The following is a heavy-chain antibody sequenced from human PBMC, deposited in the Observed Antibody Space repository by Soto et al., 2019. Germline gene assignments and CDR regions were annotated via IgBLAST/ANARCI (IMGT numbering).Heavy chain of an antibody. V-gene: IGHV5-51*01. J-gene: IGHJ5*02. CDR2: IFPSDSDT. D-gene: IGHD3-22*01. CDR1: GYRFTSYW. CDR3: ARKDKSGYFNWFDP. Sequence: GESLKISCRTSGYRFTSYWIAWVRQMPGKGLEWLGIIFPSDSDTRYSPSFQGQVTISADRSTSTVFLQWASLKASDTAVYFCARKDKSGYFNWFDPWGQGTLVTVSS.